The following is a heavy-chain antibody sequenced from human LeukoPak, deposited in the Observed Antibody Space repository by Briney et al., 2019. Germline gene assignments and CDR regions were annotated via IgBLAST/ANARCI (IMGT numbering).Heavy chain of an antibody. CDR1: GGSFSGYY. J-gene: IGHJ4*02. CDR3: ASPKPSGWYRGGAFDY. CDR2: INHSGST. Sequence: KPSETLSLTCAVYGGSFSGYYWSWIRQPPGKGPEWIGEINHSGSTNYNPSLKSRVTISVDTSKNQFSLKLSSVTAADTAVYYCASPKPSGWYRGGAFDYWGQGTLVTVSS. V-gene: IGHV4-34*01. D-gene: IGHD6-19*01.